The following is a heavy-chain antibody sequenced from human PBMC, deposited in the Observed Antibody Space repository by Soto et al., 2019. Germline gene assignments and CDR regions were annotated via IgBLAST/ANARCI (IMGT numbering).Heavy chain of an antibody. CDR1: GGSISSYY. Sequence: SETLSLTCPVSGGSISSYYLSWIRQPPGKGLEWIGYIYYSGSTNYNPSLKSRVTISVDRSKNQFSLTLSSVTAADTAVYYCARGHYGGHGLDVWGQGTTVTVSS. CDR3: ARGHYGGHGLDV. V-gene: IGHV4-59*12. D-gene: IGHD4-17*01. CDR2: IYYSGST. J-gene: IGHJ6*02.